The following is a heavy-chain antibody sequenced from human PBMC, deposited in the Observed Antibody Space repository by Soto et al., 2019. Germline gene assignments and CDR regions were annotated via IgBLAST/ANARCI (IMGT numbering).Heavy chain of an antibody. D-gene: IGHD3-9*01. CDR3: AKDGRYYDWFDP. CDR1: GFTSSSYA. Sequence: PGGSLRLSCAASGFTSSSYAMSWVRQAPGKGLEWVSAISGSGGSTYYADSVKGRFTISRDNSKNTLYLQMNSLRAEDTAVYYCAKDGRYYDWFDPWGQGTLVTVSS. J-gene: IGHJ5*02. V-gene: IGHV3-23*01. CDR2: ISGSGGST.